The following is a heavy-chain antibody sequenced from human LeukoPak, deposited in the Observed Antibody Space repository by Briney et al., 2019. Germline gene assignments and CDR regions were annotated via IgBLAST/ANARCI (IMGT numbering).Heavy chain of an antibody. CDR2: IYYSGST. J-gene: IGHJ3*02. Sequence: SGTLSLTCTVSGGSVSSGSYYWSWIRQPPGKGLEWIGYIYYSGSTNYNPSLKSRVTISVDTSKNQFSLKLSSVTAADTAVYYCARADYSNYGDAFDIWGQGTMVTVSS. D-gene: IGHD4-11*01. V-gene: IGHV4-61*01. CDR1: GGSVSSGSYY. CDR3: ARADYSNYGDAFDI.